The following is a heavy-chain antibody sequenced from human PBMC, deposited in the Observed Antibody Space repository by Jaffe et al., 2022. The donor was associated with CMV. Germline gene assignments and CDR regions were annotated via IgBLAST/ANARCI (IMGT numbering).Heavy chain of an antibody. CDR3: TFYDDTGGWGAFAF. J-gene: IGHJ3*01. CDR1: GFNFRGAW. Sequence: EVQLVESGGRLVESGGSLRLSCAASGFNFRGAWMNWVRQAPGKGLEWVGRIKSKTGGGTTEYAAPVKGRFTISRDDSRNTLFLEMSSLKIEDTGVYYCTFYDDTGGWGAFAFWGRGTMVPVSP. CDR2: IKSKTGGGTT. D-gene: IGHD2-8*02. V-gene: IGHV3-15*01.